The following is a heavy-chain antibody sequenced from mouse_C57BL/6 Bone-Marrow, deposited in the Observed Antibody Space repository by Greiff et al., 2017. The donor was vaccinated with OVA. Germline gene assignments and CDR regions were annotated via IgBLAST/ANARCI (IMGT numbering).Heavy chain of an antibody. Sequence: DVKLVESGGDLVKPGGSLKLSCAASGFTFSSYGMSWVRQTPDKRLEWVATISSGGNYTDYPDSVKGRFTISRDNAKNTLYLQMSSLKSEDTAMYNCASPLRDYAMGYWGQGTTVTVSS. V-gene: IGHV5-6*02. CDR1: GFTFSSYG. J-gene: IGHJ4*01. CDR2: ISSGGNYT. CDR3: ASPLRDYAMGY. D-gene: IGHD1-1*01.